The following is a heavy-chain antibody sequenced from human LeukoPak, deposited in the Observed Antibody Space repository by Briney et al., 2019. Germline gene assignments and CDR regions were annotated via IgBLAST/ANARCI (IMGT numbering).Heavy chain of an antibody. J-gene: IGHJ4*02. D-gene: IGHD1-26*01. Sequence: GASVKVSCKASGCTFTSYGISWVRQAPGQGLEWMGWISAYSGNTNYAQKLQGRVTMTTDTSTSTAYMELRSLRSDDTAVYYCARVWYSGSYLDYWGQGTLVTVSS. CDR3: ARVWYSGSYLDY. CDR2: ISAYSGNT. V-gene: IGHV1-18*01. CDR1: GCTFTSYG.